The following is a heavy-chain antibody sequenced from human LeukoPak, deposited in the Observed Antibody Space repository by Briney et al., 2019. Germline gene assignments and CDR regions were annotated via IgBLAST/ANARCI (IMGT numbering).Heavy chain of an antibody. CDR1: GGSISSYY. CDR2: IYTSGST. CDR3: ARRGSIAARSYYYYYMDV. J-gene: IGHJ6*03. Sequence: SETLSLTCTVSGGSISSYYWSWIRQPPGKGLEWVGYIYTSGSTNYNPSLKSRVTISLDTSKNQFSLKLSSVTAADTAVYYCARRGSIAARSYYYYYMDVWGKGTTVTVSS. V-gene: IGHV4-4*09. D-gene: IGHD6-6*01.